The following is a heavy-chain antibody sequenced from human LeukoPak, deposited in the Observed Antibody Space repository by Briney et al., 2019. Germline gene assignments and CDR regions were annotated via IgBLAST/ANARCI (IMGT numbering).Heavy chain of an antibody. V-gene: IGHV3-30*02. CDR3: AKVGRGLRLGELSS. CDR2: IRYDGSLK. CDR1: GFTFSSYS. J-gene: IGHJ5*02. D-gene: IGHD3-16*02. Sequence: GGSLRLSCAASGFTFSSYSMNWVRQAPGKGLEWVAFIRYDGSLKYYANSVKGRFTISRENSKNTLYLQMNSLRAEDTAVYYCAKVGRGLRLGELSSWGQGTLVTVSS.